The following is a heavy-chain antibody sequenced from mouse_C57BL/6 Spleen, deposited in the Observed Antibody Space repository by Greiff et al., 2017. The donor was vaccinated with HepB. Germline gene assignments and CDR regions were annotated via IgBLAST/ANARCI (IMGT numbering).Heavy chain of an antibody. CDR1: GFNIKTTY. J-gene: IGHJ4*01. CDR3: ANSNYSYAMDY. CDR2: IDPANGNT. D-gene: IGHD2-5*01. V-gene: IGHV14-3*01. Sequence: VQLKESVAELVRPGASVKLSCTASGFNIKTTYMHWVKQRPEQGLEWIGRIDPANGNTKYAPKFQGKATITADTSANTAYLQLSSLTSEDTAIYYCANSNYSYAMDYWGQGTSVTVSS.